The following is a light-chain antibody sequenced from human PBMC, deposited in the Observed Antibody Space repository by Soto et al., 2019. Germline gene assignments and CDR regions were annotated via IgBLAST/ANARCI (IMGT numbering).Light chain of an antibody. CDR1: QSVSTY. V-gene: IGKV3-11*01. J-gene: IGKJ1*01. Sequence: EIVLTQSPATLSLSPGERATLSCRASQSVSTYLAWYQQKPCQDPRFLIYDASNRATGIPARFSGSGSGKDFTLTISSLEPEDFAVYYCQQRSNWPRTFGQGTKVEIK. CDR2: DAS. CDR3: QQRSNWPRT.